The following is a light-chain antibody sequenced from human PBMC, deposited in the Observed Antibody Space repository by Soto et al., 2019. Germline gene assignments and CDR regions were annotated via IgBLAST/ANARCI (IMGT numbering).Light chain of an antibody. CDR1: QTVGSD. J-gene: IGKJ1*01. CDR2: GAS. Sequence: EIVMTHSPATLSVCPGERATLSCKASQTVGSDLAWYHQKPGQAPRLLIYGASTRATGIPARFSGSGSGTEFTLTINSLQSEDFAVYYCQQYNNWPRTLGQGTKVDIK. CDR3: QQYNNWPRT. V-gene: IGKV3-15*01.